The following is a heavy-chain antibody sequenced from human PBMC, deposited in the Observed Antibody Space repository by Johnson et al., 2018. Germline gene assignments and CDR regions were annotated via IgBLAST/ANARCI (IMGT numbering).Heavy chain of an antibody. V-gene: IGHV3-30-3*01. CDR1: GFTFSSYA. D-gene: IGHD6-13*01. CDR2: ISYDGSNK. Sequence: QVQLVQSGGGVVQPGRSLRLSCAASGFTFSSYAMHWVRQAPGKGLEWVAVISYDGSNKYYADSVKGRFTISRDNSKHTLYLQMNSLRAEDTAVYCRARDSCAYSSSCQKVAFDIWGQGTMVTVSS. CDR3: ARDSCAYSSSCQKVAFDI. J-gene: IGHJ3*02.